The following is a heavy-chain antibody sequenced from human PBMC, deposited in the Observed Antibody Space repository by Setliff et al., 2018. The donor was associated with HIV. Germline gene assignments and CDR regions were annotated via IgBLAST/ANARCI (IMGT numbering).Heavy chain of an antibody. V-gene: IGHV1-24*01. CDR3: ARPSHPFVGSASLY. CDR2: FDPQDGKT. D-gene: IGHD3-16*01. CDR1: GYTLTEVS. J-gene: IGHJ4*02. Sequence: ASVKVSCKISGYTLTEVSMHWVRQAPGKGLEWMGYFDPQDGKTIYAQKFQGRFTLSRDNTKNSVYLQMNSLRAEDAAVYYCARPSHPFVGSASLYWGQGALVTVSS.